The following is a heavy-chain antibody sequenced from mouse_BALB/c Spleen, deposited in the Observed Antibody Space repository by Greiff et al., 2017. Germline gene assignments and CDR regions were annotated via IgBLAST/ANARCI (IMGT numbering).Heavy chain of an antibody. CDR3: ARDGSSYDFDY. CDR1: GYSITSDYA. V-gene: IGHV3-2*02. D-gene: IGHD1-1*01. Sequence: EVKLVESGPGLVKPSQSLSLTCTVTGYSITSDYAWNWIRQFPGNKLEWMGYISYSGSTSYNPSLKSRISITRDTSKNQFFLQLNSVTTEDTATYYCARDGSSYDFDYWGQGTTLTVSS. CDR2: ISYSGST. J-gene: IGHJ2*01.